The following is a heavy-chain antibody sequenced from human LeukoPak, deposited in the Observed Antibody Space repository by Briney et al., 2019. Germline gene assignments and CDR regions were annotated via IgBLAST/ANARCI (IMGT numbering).Heavy chain of an antibody. Sequence: SQTLSLTCAVSGDSVSSSRGAWNWIRQPPSRGLEWLGRTYYRSKWYNNYAVSVESRISTNPDTSKNQFSLQLNSVTPEDTAVYYCARGRPDYYGLDVWGQGTTVTVSS. V-gene: IGHV6-1*01. J-gene: IGHJ6*02. CDR1: GDSVSSSRGA. CDR3: ARGRPDYYGLDV. CDR2: TYYRSKWYN.